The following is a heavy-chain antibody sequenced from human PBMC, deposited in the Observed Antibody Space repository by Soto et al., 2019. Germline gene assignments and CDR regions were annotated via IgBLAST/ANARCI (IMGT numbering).Heavy chain of an antibody. Sequence: GGSLRLSCAASGFTVSSNYMSWVRQAPGKGLEWVSVIYSGGSTYYADSVKGRFTISRDNSKNTLYLQMNSLRAEDTAVYYCARVNWVLEAFDIWGQGTMVTVSS. D-gene: IGHD1-1*01. CDR2: IYSGGST. V-gene: IGHV3-66*02. CDR1: GFTVSSNY. J-gene: IGHJ3*02. CDR3: ARVNWVLEAFDI.